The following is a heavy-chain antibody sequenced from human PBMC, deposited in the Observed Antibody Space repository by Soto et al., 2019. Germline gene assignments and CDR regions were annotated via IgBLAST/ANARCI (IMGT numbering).Heavy chain of an antibody. D-gene: IGHD1-26*01. Sequence: SETLSLTCAVYGGSFSDYYWSWIRQPPGKGLEWIGEINHSGSTNYNPSLESRVTISVDTSKNQFSLKLRSVIAADTAVYYCAGGGVGATTWNWFGPWGQGTLVTGCS. CDR1: GGSFSDYY. CDR3: AGGGVGATTWNWFGP. CDR2: INHSGST. J-gene: IGHJ5*02. V-gene: IGHV4-34*01.